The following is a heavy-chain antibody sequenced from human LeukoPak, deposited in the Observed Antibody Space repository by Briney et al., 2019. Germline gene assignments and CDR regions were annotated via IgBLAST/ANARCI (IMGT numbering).Heavy chain of an antibody. CDR1: GGSISGYF. V-gene: IGHV4-4*07. CDR3: ARVGIDSGSFADFDY. J-gene: IGHJ4*02. CDR2: IHDNGDS. Sequence: SETLSLTCTVSGGSISGYFWSWIRQPAGKGLEWIGRIHDNGDSNHNPSLKSRITMALDTSKDQFSLKLSSVTAADTAVYFCARVGIDSGSFADFDYWGQGTLVTVSS. D-gene: IGHD1-26*01.